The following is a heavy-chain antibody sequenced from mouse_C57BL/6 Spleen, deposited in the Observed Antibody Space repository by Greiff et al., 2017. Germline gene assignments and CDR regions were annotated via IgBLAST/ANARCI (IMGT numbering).Heavy chain of an antibody. J-gene: IGHJ2*01. CDR2: IYPGDGDT. D-gene: IGHD2-4*01. CDR3: ARRCDDDGFDY. V-gene: IGHV1-80*01. CDR1: GYAFSSYW. Sequence: QVQLQQSGAELVKPGASVKISCKASGYAFSSYWMNWVKQRPGKGLEWIGQIYPGDGDTNYNGKFKGKATLTADKSSSTAYMQLSSLTSEDSAVYFCARRCDDDGFDYWGQGTTLTVSS.